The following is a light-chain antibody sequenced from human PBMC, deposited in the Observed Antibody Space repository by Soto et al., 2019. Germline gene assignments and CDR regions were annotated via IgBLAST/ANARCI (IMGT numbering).Light chain of an antibody. V-gene: IGKV3-20*01. CDR1: QSVSTNY. J-gene: IGKJ1*01. CDR3: QQYGTSPQT. CDR2: RTS. Sequence: IALTKSQGTVSLSPGERATLSFRASQSVSTNYLAWYQQKPGQAPRLLIYRTSTRATGIPDRFSGGGSGTDFTLTISRLAPEDFAVYYCQQYGTSPQTFGQGTKVDIK.